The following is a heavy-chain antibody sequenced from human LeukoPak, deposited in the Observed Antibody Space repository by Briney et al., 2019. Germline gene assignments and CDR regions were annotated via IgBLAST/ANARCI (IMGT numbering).Heavy chain of an antibody. D-gene: IGHD4-11*01. CDR3: AREPKNSNYYYYGMDV. Sequence: GGSLRLSCAASGFSFSDYYMSWIRRAPGKGLEWVSYISSSGSPVYYGDSVEGRFTISRDNAENSLYLQMNSLRVEDTAVYYCAREPKNSNYYYYGMDVWGQGTTVTVSS. J-gene: IGHJ6*02. CDR1: GFSFSDYY. V-gene: IGHV3-11*01. CDR2: ISSSGSPV.